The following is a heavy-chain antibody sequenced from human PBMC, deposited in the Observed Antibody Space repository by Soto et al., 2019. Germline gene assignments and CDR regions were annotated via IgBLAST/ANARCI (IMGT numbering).Heavy chain of an antibody. Sequence: SETLSLTCTVSGGSISSGGYYWSWIRQHPGKGLEWIGYIYYSGSTYYNPSLKSRVTISVDTSKNQFSLKLSSVTAADTAVYYCAKGANKAYCGGDCSYYYGMDVWGQGTTVTVSS. V-gene: IGHV4-31*03. D-gene: IGHD2-21*02. CDR1: GGSISSGGYY. J-gene: IGHJ6*02. CDR3: AKGANKAYCGGDCSYYYGMDV. CDR2: IYYSGST.